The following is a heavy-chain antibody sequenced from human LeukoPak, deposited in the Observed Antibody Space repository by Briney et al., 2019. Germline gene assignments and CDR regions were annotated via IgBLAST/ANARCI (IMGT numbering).Heavy chain of an antibody. CDR2: INPNSGGT. D-gene: IGHD3-16*02. V-gene: IGHV1-2*02. CDR1: GYTFTGYY. CDR3: ARGPRLRLGELSPQGFDY. Sequence: ASVKVSCKASGYTFTGYYMHWVRQAPGQGLEWMGWINPNSGGTNYAQKFQGRVTMTRDTSISTAYMELSRLRSDDTAVYYCARGPRLRLGELSPQGFDYWGQGTLVTVSS. J-gene: IGHJ4*02.